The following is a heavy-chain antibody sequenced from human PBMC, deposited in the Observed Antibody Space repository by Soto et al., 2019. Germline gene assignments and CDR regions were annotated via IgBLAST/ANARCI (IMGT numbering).Heavy chain of an antibody. D-gene: IGHD6-19*01. Sequence: PGGSLRLSCAASGFTFSSYGMHWVRQVPGKGLEWVAVISYDGSNKYYADSVKGRFTISRDNSKNTLYLQMNSLRAEDTAVYYCAKDLGYSSGWYGPYYYYGMDVWGQGTTVTVSS. CDR2: ISYDGSNK. CDR3: AKDLGYSSGWYGPYYYYGMDV. CDR1: GFTFSSYG. V-gene: IGHV3-30*18. J-gene: IGHJ6*02.